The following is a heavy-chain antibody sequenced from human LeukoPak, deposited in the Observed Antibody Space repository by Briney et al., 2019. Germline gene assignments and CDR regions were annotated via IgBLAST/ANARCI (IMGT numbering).Heavy chain of an antibody. J-gene: IGHJ5*02. Sequence: GGSLRLSCAASGFTFSSYGMHWVRQAPGKGLEWVAFIRYDGSNKYYADSVKGRFTISRDNSKNTLYLHVNSLRPEDTAVYYCARDLGSCYGFGCWFDPWGQGTLVTVSS. CDR1: GFTFSSYG. CDR3: ARDLGSCYGFGCWFDP. CDR2: IRYDGSNK. D-gene: IGHD2-2*01. V-gene: IGHV3-30*02.